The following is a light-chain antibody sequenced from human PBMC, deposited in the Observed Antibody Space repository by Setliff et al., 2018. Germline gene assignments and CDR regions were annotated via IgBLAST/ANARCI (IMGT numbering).Light chain of an antibody. J-gene: IGLJ1*01. Sequence: QTVVTQEPSFAVSPGGTVTLTCGLSSGSVSTTYNPSWYQQTPGHSPRTLTYNTDSRSSGVPDRFSGSILGNKAALTITGAQADDEADYYCLLYMGSSIDVFGTGTKVTVL. CDR3: LLYMGSSIDV. V-gene: IGLV8-61*01. CDR1: SGSVSTTYN. CDR2: NTD.